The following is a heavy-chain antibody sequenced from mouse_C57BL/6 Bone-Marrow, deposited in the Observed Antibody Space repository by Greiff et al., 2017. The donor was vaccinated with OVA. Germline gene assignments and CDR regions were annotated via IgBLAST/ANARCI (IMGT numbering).Heavy chain of an antibody. V-gene: IGHV1-81*01. CDR1: GYTFTSYG. CDR3: AVANQFAY. D-gene: IGHD1-1*01. J-gene: IGHJ3*01. Sequence: QVQLQQSGAELARPGASVKLSCKASGYTFTSYGISWVKQRTGQGLEWIGEIYPRSGNTYYNEKFKGKATLTADKSSSTAYMELRSLTSEDSAVYFCAVANQFAYWGEGTLVTVSA. CDR2: IYPRSGNT.